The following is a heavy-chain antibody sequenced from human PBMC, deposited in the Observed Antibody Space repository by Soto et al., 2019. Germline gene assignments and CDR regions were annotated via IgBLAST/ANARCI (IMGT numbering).Heavy chain of an antibody. V-gene: IGHV4-30-4*01. CDR1: GGSISSGDYY. CDR2: IYYSGST. Sequence: SETLSLTCTVSGGSISSGDYYWSWIRQPPGKGLEWIGYIYYSGSTYYNPSLKSRVTISVDTSKNQFSLKLSSVTAADTAVYYCARVSDFWSGYYTYFDYWRQGTLVTVSS. J-gene: IGHJ4*02. D-gene: IGHD3-3*01. CDR3: ARVSDFWSGYYTYFDY.